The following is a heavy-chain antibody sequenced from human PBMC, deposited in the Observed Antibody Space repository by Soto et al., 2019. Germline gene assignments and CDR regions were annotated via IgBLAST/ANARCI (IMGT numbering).Heavy chain of an antibody. CDR1: GGSISSYY. V-gene: IGHV4-59*08. Sequence: SETLSLTCTVSGGSISSYYWSWIRQPPGKGLEWIGYIYYSGSTNYNPSLKSRVTISVDTSKNQFSLKLSSVTAADTAVYYCARRGWGISSSPSAYYYYMDVWGKGTTVTVSS. J-gene: IGHJ6*03. CDR2: IYYSGST. D-gene: IGHD6-6*01. CDR3: ARRGWGISSSPSAYYYYMDV.